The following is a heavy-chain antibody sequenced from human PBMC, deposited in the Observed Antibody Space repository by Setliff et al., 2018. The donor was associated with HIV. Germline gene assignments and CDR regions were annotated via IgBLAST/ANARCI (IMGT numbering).Heavy chain of an antibody. CDR3: ARDGYSSSWYVISGSFDH. Sequence: ASVKVSCKASGYSFTDYYIHWVRQAPGQGLEWMGWINPKSDGTNYAQKFQGWITMTRDTSISTAYMELSRLRSDDTAVYYCARDGYSSSWYVISGSFDHWGQGTLVTVSS. D-gene: IGHD6-13*01. CDR2: INPKSDGT. V-gene: IGHV1-2*04. CDR1: GYSFTDYY. J-gene: IGHJ4*02.